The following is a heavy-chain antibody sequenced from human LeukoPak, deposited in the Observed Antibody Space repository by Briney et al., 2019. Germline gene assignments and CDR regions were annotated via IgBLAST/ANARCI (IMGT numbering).Heavy chain of an antibody. D-gene: IGHD3-22*01. CDR3: ARVKRYKYDSSGYFMGFFDS. CDR2: IGTAGDT. CDR1: GFTFNNYD. V-gene: IGHV3-13*01. Sequence: GGSLRLSCAASGFTFNNYDMHWVRQPLGKSLEWVSGIGTAGDTYYSDSVKGRFTISRDGAKNSLDLQMNTLRAGDTAVYHCARVKRYKYDSSGYFMGFFDSWGQGTLVSVSS. J-gene: IGHJ4*02.